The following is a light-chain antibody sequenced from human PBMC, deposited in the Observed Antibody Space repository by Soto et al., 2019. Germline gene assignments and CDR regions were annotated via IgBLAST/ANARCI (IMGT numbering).Light chain of an antibody. CDR2: GAS. J-gene: IGKJ5*01. V-gene: IGKV3-15*01. Sequence: EIVMTQSPATPSVSPGERATLSCRASQSVSSSYLAWYQQKPGQAPRLIIYGASTRATGIPARFSGSGSGTDFTLTISSLQPEDFETYYCQQANSFPITFGPGTRLEI. CDR1: QSVSSSY. CDR3: QQANSFPIT.